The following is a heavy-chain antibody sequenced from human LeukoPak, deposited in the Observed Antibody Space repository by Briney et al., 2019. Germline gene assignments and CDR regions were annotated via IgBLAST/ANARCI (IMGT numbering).Heavy chain of an antibody. CDR3: AKDGSSGWPNDAFDI. Sequence: PGGSLRLSCAASGFTFSGYAMSWVRQAPGKGLEWVSAISGSSGNTYYADSVKGRFTISRDNSKNTLYLQMNSLRAEDTAVYYCAKDGSSGWPNDAFDIWGQGTMVTVSS. CDR1: GFTFSGYA. CDR2: ISGSSGNT. J-gene: IGHJ3*02. D-gene: IGHD6-19*01. V-gene: IGHV3-23*01.